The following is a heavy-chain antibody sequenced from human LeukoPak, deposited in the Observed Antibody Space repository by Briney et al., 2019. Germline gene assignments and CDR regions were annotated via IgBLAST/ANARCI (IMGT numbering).Heavy chain of an antibody. V-gene: IGHV3-21*01. CDR1: GFTFSSYA. CDR3: AHTVTPRYFQF. D-gene: IGHD4-17*01. CDR2: ISSSSSYI. J-gene: IGHJ1*01. Sequence: GRSLRLSCAASGFTFSSYAMSWVRQAPGKGLEWVSFISSSSSYIYYADSVKGRFTISRDNAKNSLYLQMNSLRTEDTALYYCAHTVTPRYFQFWGQGTLVTVSS.